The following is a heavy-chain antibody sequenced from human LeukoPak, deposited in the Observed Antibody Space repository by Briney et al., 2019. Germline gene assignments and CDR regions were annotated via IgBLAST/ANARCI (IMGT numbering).Heavy chain of an antibody. Sequence: GGSLRLSCAVSGFTLNSYAMNWVRQAPGKGLEWVSTISGSGGSIYYADSVKGRFTISRDNSKNTLYLQMNSLRAEDTAIYYCAKGTTMVTTSPGGYWGQGTLVTVSS. J-gene: IGHJ4*02. D-gene: IGHD4-17*01. CDR2: ISGSGGSI. CDR1: GFTLNSYA. V-gene: IGHV3-23*01. CDR3: AKGTTMVTTSPGGY.